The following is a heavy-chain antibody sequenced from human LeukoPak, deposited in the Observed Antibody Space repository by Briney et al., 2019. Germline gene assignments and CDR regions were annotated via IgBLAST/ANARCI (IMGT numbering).Heavy chain of an antibody. CDR2: ISAYNGNT. CDR3: AREPHRGQRVDY. CDR1: GYTFTSYG. J-gene: IGHJ4*02. V-gene: IGHV1-18*01. Sequence: ASVKVSRKASGYTFTSYGISWVRQAPGQGLEWMGWISAYNGNTNYAQKLQGRVTMTTDTSTSTAYMELRSLRSDDTAVYYCAREPHRGQRVDYWGQGTLVTVSS.